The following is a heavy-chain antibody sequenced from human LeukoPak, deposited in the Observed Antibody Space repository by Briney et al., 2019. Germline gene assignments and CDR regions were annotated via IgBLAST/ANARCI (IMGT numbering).Heavy chain of an antibody. CDR2: ISGSGGST. CDR1: GFTFSSYA. Sequence: PGGSLRLSCAASGFTFSSYAMSWVRQAPGKGLESVSAISGSGGSTYYADSVKGRFTISRDNSKNTLYLQMNSLRAEDTAIYYCAKYSSSWYDYFQHWGQGTLVTVSS. V-gene: IGHV3-23*01. D-gene: IGHD6-13*01. CDR3: AKYSSSWYDYFQH. J-gene: IGHJ1*01.